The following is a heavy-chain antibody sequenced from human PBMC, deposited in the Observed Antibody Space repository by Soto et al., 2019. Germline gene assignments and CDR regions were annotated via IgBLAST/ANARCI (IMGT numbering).Heavy chain of an antibody. J-gene: IGHJ4*02. CDR3: AREDYYGSGSYYPPSDY. CDR1: GYTFTSYG. D-gene: IGHD3-10*01. Sequence: QVQLVQPGAEVKKPGASVKVSCKASGYTFTSYGISWVRQAPGQGLEWMGWISAYNGNTNYAQKLQGRVTMTTDTSTSTAYMELRSLRSDDTAVYYCAREDYYGSGSYYPPSDYWGQGTLVTVSS. CDR2: ISAYNGNT. V-gene: IGHV1-18*01.